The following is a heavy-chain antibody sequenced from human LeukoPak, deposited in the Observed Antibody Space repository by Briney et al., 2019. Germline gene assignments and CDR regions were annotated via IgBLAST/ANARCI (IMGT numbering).Heavy chain of an antibody. Sequence: SVKVSCKASGGTFSSYAVSWVRQAPGQGLEWMGGIIPIFGTANYAQKFQGRVTITADKSTSTAYMELSSLRSEDTAVYYCARDSSGWYHWFDPWGQGTLVTVSS. V-gene: IGHV1-69*06. CDR1: GGTFSSYA. J-gene: IGHJ5*02. CDR3: ARDSSGWYHWFDP. CDR2: IIPIFGTA. D-gene: IGHD6-19*01.